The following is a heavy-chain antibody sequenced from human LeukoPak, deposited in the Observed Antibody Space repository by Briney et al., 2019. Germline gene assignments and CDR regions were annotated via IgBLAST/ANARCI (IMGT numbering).Heavy chain of an antibody. Sequence: GGSLRLSCAASGLXFSSYSMNWVRQAPGKGLEWVSYISSSSSTIYYADSVKGRFTISRDNAKNSLYLQMNSLRDEDTAVYYCARDQPHSYYDYVWGSYRSYYFDYWGQGTLVTVSS. D-gene: IGHD3-16*02. J-gene: IGHJ4*02. CDR3: ARDQPHSYYDYVWGSYRSYYFDY. CDR1: GLXFSSYS. V-gene: IGHV3-48*02. CDR2: ISSSSSTI.